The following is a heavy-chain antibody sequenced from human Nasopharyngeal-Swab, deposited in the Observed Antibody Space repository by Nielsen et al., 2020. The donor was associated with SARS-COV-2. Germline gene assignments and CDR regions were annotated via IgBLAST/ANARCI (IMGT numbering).Heavy chain of an antibody. J-gene: IGHJ6*03. CDR3: ARGGYSYGSALAWYMDV. V-gene: IGHV4-59*01. Sequence: SETLSLTCTVSGGSISSYYWSWIRQPPGKGLEWIGYIYYSGSTNYNPSLKSRVTISVDTSKNQFSLKLSSVTAADTAVYYCARGGYSYGSALAWYMDVWGKGTTVTASS. CDR1: GGSISSYY. D-gene: IGHD5-18*01. CDR2: IYYSGST.